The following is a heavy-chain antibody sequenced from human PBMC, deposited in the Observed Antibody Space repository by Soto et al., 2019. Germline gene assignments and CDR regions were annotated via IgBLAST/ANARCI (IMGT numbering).Heavy chain of an antibody. CDR2: SSTSNGDT. V-gene: IGHV1-18*01. D-gene: IGHD3-3*02. J-gene: IGHJ4*02. Sequence: QVQLVQSGAEVKKPGASVKVSCKTSGYTFTSYGITWVRQAPGQGLEWMGWSSTSNGDTNYVQKFQGRVTMTTATSTGTGYMELRGLTSDDTAVYYCARDYTFPDYWGQGTRVTVSS. CDR3: ARDYTFPDY. CDR1: GYTFTSYG.